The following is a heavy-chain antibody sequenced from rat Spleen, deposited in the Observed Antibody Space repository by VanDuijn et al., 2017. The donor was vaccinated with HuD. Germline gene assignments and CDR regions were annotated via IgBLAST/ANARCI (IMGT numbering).Heavy chain of an antibody. V-gene: IGHV5-7*01. CDR1: GFTFSDYN. D-gene: IGHD1-4*01. CDR2: ISYDGSST. Sequence: EVQLVESGGGLVQPGRSLKLSCAASGFTFSDYNMAWVRQAPKKGLEWVATISYDGSSTYYRDYVKGRFTISRDNARGTLYLQMDSLRSEDTATYYCARVGTRVSRFAYWGQGTLVTVSS. J-gene: IGHJ3*01. CDR3: ARVGTRVSRFAY.